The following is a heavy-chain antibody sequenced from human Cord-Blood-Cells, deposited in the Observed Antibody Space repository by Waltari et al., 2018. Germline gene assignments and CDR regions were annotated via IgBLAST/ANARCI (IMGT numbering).Heavy chain of an antibody. V-gene: IGHV4-34*01. D-gene: IGHD2-15*01. CDR2: INHSGST. J-gene: IGHJ5*02. Sequence: QVQLQQWGAGLLKPSETLSLTCAVYGGSFSGYYWSWIRQPPGKGLDWIGEINHSGSTNYNPSLKSRVTISVDTSKNQFSLKLSSVTAADTAVYYCARVVYCSGGSCYSGWFDPWGQGTLVTVSS. CDR3: ARVVYCSGGSCYSGWFDP. CDR1: GGSFSGYY.